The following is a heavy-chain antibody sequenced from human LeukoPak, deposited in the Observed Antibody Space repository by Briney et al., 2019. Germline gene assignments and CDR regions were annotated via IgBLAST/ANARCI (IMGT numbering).Heavy chain of an antibody. CDR1: GFTFNTYA. CDR2: ISGSGGST. CDR3: AKLYDGLVKY. Sequence: AGSLRLSCAASGFTFNTYAMIWVRQAPGKGLEWVSAISGSGGSTFYANSVKGRFTISRDNPKNTLYLQMNSLRAEDTAVYYCAKLYDGLVKYWGQGTLVTVSA. J-gene: IGHJ4*02. D-gene: IGHD3-22*01. V-gene: IGHV3-23*01.